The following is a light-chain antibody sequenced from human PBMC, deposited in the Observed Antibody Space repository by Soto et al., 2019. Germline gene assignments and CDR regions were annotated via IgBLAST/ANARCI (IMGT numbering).Light chain of an antibody. CDR2: DVS. J-gene: IGLJ2*01. V-gene: IGLV2-14*01. CDR3: SSYTSDSTVV. Sequence: QSALTHPASVSGSPGQSVTISCTGTSSDVGGYKYVSWYQQHPGKAPKFMIYDVSNRPSGVSNRFSGSKSGNTASLTISGLQAEDEADYYCSSYTSDSTVVFGGGTKLTVL. CDR1: SSDVGGYKY.